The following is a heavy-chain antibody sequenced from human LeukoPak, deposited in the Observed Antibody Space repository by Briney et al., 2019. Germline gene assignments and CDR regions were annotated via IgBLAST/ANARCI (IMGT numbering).Heavy chain of an antibody. V-gene: IGHV1-2*02. D-gene: IGHD6-25*01. CDR1: GYTFTGYY. J-gene: IGHJ4*02. CDR3: ARDLRRALVDY. Sequence: ASVKVSCKASGYTFTGYYMHWVRQAPGQGLEWMGWINPNSGGINYAQKFQGRVTMTRDTSISTAYMELSRLRSDDTAVYYCARDLRRALVDYWGQGTLVTVSS. CDR2: INPNSGGI.